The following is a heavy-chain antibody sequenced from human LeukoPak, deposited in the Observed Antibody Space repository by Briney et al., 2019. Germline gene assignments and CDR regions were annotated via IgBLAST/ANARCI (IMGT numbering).Heavy chain of an antibody. CDR3: ARLRTIINDDFDV. CDR1: GYTLTDYY. CDR2: INSNSGGT. J-gene: IGHJ3*01. Sequence: GASVKVSCKASGYTLTDYYMHWVRQAPGQGLEWMGWINSNSGGTHSAQKFQGRFTMTRDTSTSTAYMDLNRLTSDDTAVYYCARLRTIINDDFDVWGQGTMVTVSS. V-gene: IGHV1-2*02. D-gene: IGHD1/OR15-1a*01.